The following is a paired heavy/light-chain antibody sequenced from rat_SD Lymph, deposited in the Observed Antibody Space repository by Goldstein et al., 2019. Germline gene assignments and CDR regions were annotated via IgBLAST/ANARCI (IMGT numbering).Heavy chain of an antibody. Sequence: VQLVESGGGLVQPGKSLKLSCSASGFTFSSYGMHWIRQAPGKGLDWVAYISSSSGTVYADAVKGRFTISRDNAKNTLYLQLNSLKSEDTAIYYCARRPIIRGYYVMDAWGQGASVTVSS. CDR1: GFTFSSYG. J-gene: IGHJ4*01. D-gene: IGHD4-3*01. CDR2: ISSSSGT. V-gene: IGHV5-62*01. CDR3: ARRPIIRGYYVMDA.
Light chain of an antibody. CDR2: KAS. CDR3: MQSNSYPLT. V-gene: IGKV6S10*01. Sequence: DIVMTQSPTSMSISVGDRVTMNCKASQNVGSNVDWYQQKTGQSPKLLIYKASNRYTGVLDRFTGSGSGTDFTFTISNMQAEDLAVYYCMQSNSYPLTFGSGTKLEIK. J-gene: IGKJ5*01. CDR1: QNVGSN.